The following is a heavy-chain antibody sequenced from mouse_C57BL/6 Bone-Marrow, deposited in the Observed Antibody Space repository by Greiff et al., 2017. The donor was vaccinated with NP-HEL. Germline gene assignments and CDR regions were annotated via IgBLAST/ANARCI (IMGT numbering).Heavy chain of an antibody. Sequence: EVKLQESGPGMVKPSQSLSLTCTVTGYSITSGYDWHWIRPFPGNKLEWMGYISYSGSTNYNPSLKSRITITHDTSKNHFFLKLNSVTTEDTASYYCARGGSSYYAMDYWGQGTSVTVSS. CDR2: ISYSGST. D-gene: IGHD1-1*01. CDR3: ARGGSSYYAMDY. J-gene: IGHJ4*01. V-gene: IGHV3-1*01. CDR1: GYSITSGYD.